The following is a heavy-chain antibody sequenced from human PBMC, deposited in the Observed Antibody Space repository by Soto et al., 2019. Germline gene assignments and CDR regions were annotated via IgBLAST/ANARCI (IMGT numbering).Heavy chain of an antibody. V-gene: IGHV4-59*01. CDR3: ARGEKRITMVRGVITPVYGMDV. J-gene: IGHJ6*02. D-gene: IGHD3-10*01. CDR2: IYYSGST. CDR1: GGTISSYY. Sequence: PSETLSLPCXVSGGTISSYYWSWIRQPPGKGLEWIGYIYYSGSTNYNPSLKSRVTISVDTSKNQFSLKLSSVTAADTAVYYCARGEKRITMVRGVITPVYGMDVWGQGTTVTVSS.